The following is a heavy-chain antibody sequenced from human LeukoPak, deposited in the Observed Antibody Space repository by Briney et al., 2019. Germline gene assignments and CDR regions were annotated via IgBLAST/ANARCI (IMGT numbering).Heavy chain of an antibody. V-gene: IGHV3-30*02. CDR2: IWYDGSNK. CDR3: AKVLRYFDWLPPFDY. Sequence: GGSLRLSCAASGFTFSSYGMHWVRQAPGKGLEWVAVIWYDGSNKYYADSVKGRFTISRDNSKNTLYLQMNSLRAEDTAVYYCAKVLRYFDWLPPFDYWGQGTLVTVSS. D-gene: IGHD3-9*01. J-gene: IGHJ4*02. CDR1: GFTFSSYG.